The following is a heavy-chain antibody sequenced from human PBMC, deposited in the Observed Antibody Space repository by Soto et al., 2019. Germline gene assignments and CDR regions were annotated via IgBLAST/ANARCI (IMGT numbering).Heavy chain of an antibody. CDR2: IYYSGST. D-gene: IGHD1-1*01. V-gene: IGHV4-30-4*01. CDR3: ARARSTAYNNWFDP. Sequence: LSLTCTVSGGSISSGDYYWSWIRQPPGKGLEWIGYIYYSGSTYYNPSLKSRVTISVDTSKNQFSLKLSSVTAADTAVYYCARARSTAYNNWFDPWGQGTLVTVSS. CDR1: GGSISSGDYY. J-gene: IGHJ5*02.